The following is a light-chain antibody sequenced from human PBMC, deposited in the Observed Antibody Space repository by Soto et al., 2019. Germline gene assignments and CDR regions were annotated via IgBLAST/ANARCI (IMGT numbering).Light chain of an antibody. CDR3: QQYHTWPIT. J-gene: IGKJ4*01. CDR1: QSVFNN. Sequence: EIVMTQSPATLSVSPGERATLSCRASQSVFNNHIGWYQQKPGQAPRRLIFGASFRATGIPDRFSGSGSGTEFTLTISSLQSEDCAIYYCQQYHTWPITFGGRTKVDIK. V-gene: IGKV3D-15*01. CDR2: GAS.